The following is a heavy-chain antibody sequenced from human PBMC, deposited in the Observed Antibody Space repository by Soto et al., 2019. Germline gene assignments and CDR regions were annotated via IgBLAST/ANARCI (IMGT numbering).Heavy chain of an antibody. CDR1: GFTFSDHY. CDR2: ISGGGDII. V-gene: IGHV3-11*01. Sequence: QVQLVESGGGLVKPGGSLRLSCAASGFTFSDHYMTWIRQAPGKGPEWLSYISGGGDIIAYADSVKGRFIISRDNAKRSLYLQMNSMTVEDTAVYYCSRDPRLADYWGKGTRVTVSS. CDR3: SRDPRLADY. D-gene: IGHD6-25*01. J-gene: IGHJ4*02.